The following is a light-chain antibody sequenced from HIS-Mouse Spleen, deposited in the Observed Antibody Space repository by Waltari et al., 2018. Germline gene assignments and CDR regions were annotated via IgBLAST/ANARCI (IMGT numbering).Light chain of an antibody. J-gene: IGKJ4*01. Sequence: DIVMTQSPLSLPVTPGEPASISCRSSQSLLHSNGYNYLDWYLQKPGQSPQLLICLGSNRASGVPDRFSGSGSGTDFTLKISRVDAEDVGVYYCMQALQTPLTFGGGTKVEIK. CDR1: QSLLHSNGYNY. CDR2: LGS. V-gene: IGKV2-28*01. CDR3: MQALQTPLT.